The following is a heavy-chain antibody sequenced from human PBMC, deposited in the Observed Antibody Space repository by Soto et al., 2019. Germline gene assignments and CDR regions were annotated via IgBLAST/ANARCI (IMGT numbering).Heavy chain of an antibody. CDR3: TSYDNSGYFYLNY. CDR1: GFTFSASA. D-gene: IGHD3-22*01. V-gene: IGHV3-73*02. CDR2: VRTKNNNYAT. Sequence: EVQLVESGGGLVQPGSSLRLSCAASGFTFSASAIHWVRQASGKGLEWVGRVRTKNNNYATTYAASVTGRFTISREDSRNTAFLQMSSLKTEDTAIYYCTSYDNSGYFYLNYWGQGTLVTVSS. J-gene: IGHJ4*02.